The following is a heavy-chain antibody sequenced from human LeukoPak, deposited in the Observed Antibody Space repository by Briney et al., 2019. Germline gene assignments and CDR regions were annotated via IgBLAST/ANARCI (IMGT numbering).Heavy chain of an antibody. D-gene: IGHD3-10*01. CDR1: GFTFSSYS. CDR2: ISSSSSYI. V-gene: IGHV3-21*01. Sequence: PGGSLRLSCAASGFTFSSYSMNWVRQAPGKGLEWVSSISSSSSYIYYADSVKGRFTISRDNAKNSLYLQMNNLRAEDTAVYYCARVLLWFGDRYFDYWGQGTLVTVSS. CDR3: ARVLLWFGDRYFDY. J-gene: IGHJ4*02.